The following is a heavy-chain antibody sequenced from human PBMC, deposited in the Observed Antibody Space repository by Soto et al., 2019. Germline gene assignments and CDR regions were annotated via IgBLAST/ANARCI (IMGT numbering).Heavy chain of an antibody. V-gene: IGHV1-46*01. J-gene: IGHJ6*02. CDR2: INPSGGST. Sequence: GASVKVCCKASGYTFTSYYMHWVRQAPGQGLEWMGIINPSGGSTSYAQKFQGRVTMTRDTSTSTVYMELSSLRSEDTAVYYCARWIQFYYYGMDVWGQGTTVTVSS. CDR1: GYTFTSYY. D-gene: IGHD5-18*01. CDR3: ARWIQFYYYGMDV.